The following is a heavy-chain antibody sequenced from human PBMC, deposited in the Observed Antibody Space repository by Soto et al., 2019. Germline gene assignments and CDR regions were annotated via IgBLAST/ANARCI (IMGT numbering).Heavy chain of an antibody. CDR1: GFTFSSYA. D-gene: IGHD2-15*01. CDR3: AKIPNIVVVVAAPYFDY. J-gene: IGHJ4*02. Sequence: GGSLRLSCAASGFTFSSYAMSWVRQAPGKGLEWVSAISGSGGSTYYADSVKGRLTISRDNSKNTLYLQMNSLRAEDTAVYYCAKIPNIVVVVAAPYFDYWGQGTLVTVSS. CDR2: ISGSGGST. V-gene: IGHV3-23*01.